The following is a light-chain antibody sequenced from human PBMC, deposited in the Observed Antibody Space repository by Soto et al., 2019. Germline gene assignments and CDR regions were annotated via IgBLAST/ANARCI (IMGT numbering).Light chain of an antibody. Sequence: QSGLTLAPSISRAPEKRVTMSCTGSSSNIGAGYDVHWFQQFPGTAPRLLIHGNNNRPSGVPDRFSGSESGTSASLAIAGLQAGDEAIYYCQSFDSDLSAFVFGTGTKVTVL. CDR1: SSNIGAGYD. J-gene: IGLJ1*01. CDR2: GNN. V-gene: IGLV1-40*01. CDR3: QSFDSDLSAFV.